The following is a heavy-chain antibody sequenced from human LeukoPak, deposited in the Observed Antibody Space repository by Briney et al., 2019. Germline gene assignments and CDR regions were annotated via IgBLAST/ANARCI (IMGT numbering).Heavy chain of an antibody. CDR2: ILYDGSNK. CDR1: GFTVSSNY. J-gene: IGHJ6*03. V-gene: IGHV3-30*02. Sequence: PGGSLRLSCAASGFTVSSNYMSWVRQAPGKGLEWVAFILYDGSNKYYTDSVKGRFTISRDNSKNTLFLQMNSLRAEDTAIYYCAEDEYLVWGYYMDVWGKGTTVTISS. CDR3: AEDEYLVWGYYMDV. D-gene: IGHD3-16*01.